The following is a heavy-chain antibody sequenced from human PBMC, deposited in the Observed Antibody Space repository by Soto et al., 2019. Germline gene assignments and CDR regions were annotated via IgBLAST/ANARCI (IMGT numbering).Heavy chain of an antibody. CDR2: ISAYNGNT. CDR3: ARGGRHDSSGYYLPFSGMDV. D-gene: IGHD3-22*01. J-gene: IGHJ6*02. CDR1: GYTFTSYG. V-gene: IGHV1-18*01. Sequence: QVQLVQSGAEVKKPGASVKVSCKASGYTFTSYGISWVRQAPGQGLEWMGWISAYNGNTNYAQKLQGRVTMTTDTSTSTAYRELRSLRSDDTAVYYCARGGRHDSSGYYLPFSGMDVWGQGTTVTVSS.